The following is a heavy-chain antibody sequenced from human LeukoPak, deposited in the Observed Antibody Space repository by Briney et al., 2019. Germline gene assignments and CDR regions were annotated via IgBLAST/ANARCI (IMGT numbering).Heavy chain of an antibody. Sequence: PSETLSLTCTVSGGSISSYYWSWIRQPPGKGLESIGYIYYSGSTNYNPSLKSRVTISVDTSKNQFSLKLSSVTAADTAVYYCARGFEGYYGSGSYYLFDYWGQGTLVTVSS. CDR3: ARGFEGYYGSGSYYLFDY. D-gene: IGHD3-10*01. CDR1: GGSISSYY. CDR2: IYYSGST. J-gene: IGHJ4*02. V-gene: IGHV4-59*01.